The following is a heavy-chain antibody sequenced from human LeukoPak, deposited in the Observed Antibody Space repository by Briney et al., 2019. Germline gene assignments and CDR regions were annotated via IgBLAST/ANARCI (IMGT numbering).Heavy chain of an antibody. V-gene: IGHV3-30-3*01. CDR3: ARSEAPASRDGYNYYYYYGMDV. D-gene: IGHD5-24*01. J-gene: IGHJ6*02. CDR1: GFTFSSYA. Sequence: PGRSLRLSCAASGFTFSSYAMHWVRQAPGKGLEWVAVISYDGSNKYYADSVKGRFTISRDNSKNTLYLQMNSLRAEDTAVYYCARSEAPASRDGYNYYYYYGMDVWGQGTTVTVSS. CDR2: ISYDGSNK.